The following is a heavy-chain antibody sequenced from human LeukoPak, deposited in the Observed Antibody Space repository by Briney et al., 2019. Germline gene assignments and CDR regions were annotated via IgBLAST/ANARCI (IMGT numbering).Heavy chain of an antibody. D-gene: IGHD6-13*01. CDR1: GFTFDDYA. CDR3: ARDLQQLVSYDY. J-gene: IGHJ4*02. Sequence: GGSLRLSCAASGFTFDDYAMHWVRQAPGKGLEWVANIKQDGSEKYYVDSVKGRFTISRDNAKNSLYLQMNSLRAEDTAVYYCARDLQQLVSYDYWGQGTLVTVSS. V-gene: IGHV3-7*01. CDR2: IKQDGSEK.